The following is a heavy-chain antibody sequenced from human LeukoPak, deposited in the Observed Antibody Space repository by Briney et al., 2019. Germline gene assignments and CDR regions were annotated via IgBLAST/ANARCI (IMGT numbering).Heavy chain of an antibody. J-gene: IGHJ6*03. V-gene: IGHV1-69*13. CDR1: GGTFSSYA. D-gene: IGHD2-2*02. CDR3: ASGTPRYCSSTSCYTGVYYYYYMDV. CDR2: IIPIFGTA. Sequence: ASVKVSCKASGGTFSSYAISWVRQAPGQGLEWMGGIIPIFGTANYAQKFQGRVTITADESTSTAYMELSSLRSEDTAVYYCASGTPRYCSSTSCYTGVYYYYYMDVWGKGTTVTVSS.